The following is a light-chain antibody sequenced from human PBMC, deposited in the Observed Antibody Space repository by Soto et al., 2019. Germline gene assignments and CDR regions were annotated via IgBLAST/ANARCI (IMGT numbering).Light chain of an antibody. CDR1: SSDIGVYNY. CDR3: CSYSGSDTLL. V-gene: IGLV2-14*01. CDR2: EVS. J-gene: IGLJ3*02. Sequence: QSALTQPASVSGSPGQSITISCTGTSSDIGVYNYVSWYQQHPGKAPKLVICEVSNRPSGVSSRFSGSKSGNTASLTISGLRAEDEAEYFCCSYSGSDTLLFGGGTKLTVL.